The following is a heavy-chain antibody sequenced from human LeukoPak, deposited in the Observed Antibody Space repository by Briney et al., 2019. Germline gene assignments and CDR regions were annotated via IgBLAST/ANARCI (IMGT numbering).Heavy chain of an antibody. D-gene: IGHD3-22*01. CDR3: ARDAQTYYYDTSGYYFEY. J-gene: IGHJ4*02. CDR2: IYHTGGT. CDR1: GYSISNSYY. V-gene: IGHV4-38-2*02. Sequence: SETLSLTCAVSGYSISNSYYWGWLRQPPGKGLEWIGSIYHTGGTYYNPSLKSRVTISIDTSKNQFSLNLSSVTAADTAVYYCARDAQTYYYDTSGYYFEYWGQGTLVTVSS.